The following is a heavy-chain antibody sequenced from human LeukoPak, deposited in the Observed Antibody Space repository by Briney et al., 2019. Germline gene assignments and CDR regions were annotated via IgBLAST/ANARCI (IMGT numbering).Heavy chain of an antibody. CDR3: ARHAYSSGWLPFDY. J-gene: IGHJ4*02. Sequence: PSETLSLTCTVSGGSISSSIYYWGWIRQPPGKGLEWIGSIFYSGTTYYNPSLKSRITISVDTSKNQFSLKLSSVTAADTAVYYCARHAYSSGWLPFDYWGQGTLVTVSS. CDR2: IFYSGTT. D-gene: IGHD6-19*01. CDR1: GGSISSSIYY. V-gene: IGHV4-39*01.